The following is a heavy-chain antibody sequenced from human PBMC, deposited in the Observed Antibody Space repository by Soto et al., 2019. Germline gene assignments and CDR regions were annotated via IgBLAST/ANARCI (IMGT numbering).Heavy chain of an antibody. CDR1: GFTFSTYA. D-gene: IGHD2-15*01. CDR3: ATRHLPYCSGGTCNPFDF. V-gene: IGHV3-23*01. CDR2: ISVSGDTT. Sequence: EVQLLESGGGLVQPGGSLRLSCAASGFTFSTYAMNWVRQAPGKGLEWVSTISVSGDTTYFADSVRGRFTISRDNSKNTVYLQMNSLRADDPAMYYCATRHLPYCSGGTCNPFDFWGQGTLVTVSS. J-gene: IGHJ4*02.